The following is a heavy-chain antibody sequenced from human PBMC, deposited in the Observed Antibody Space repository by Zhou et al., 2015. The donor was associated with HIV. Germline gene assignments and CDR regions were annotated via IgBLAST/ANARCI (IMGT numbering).Heavy chain of an antibody. CDR1: GFTFTRSA. Sequence: QLVQSGAEVKKPGTSVKVSCKASGFTFTRSAVQWVRQVRGQRLEWIGWIVIGSGNTNFAQKVQERVTITRDMSTSTAYMELSSLKSEGTAVYYCAAQSYYDSSGYDPLDFWGQGTLVTVSP. CDR3: AAQSYYDSSGYDPLDF. V-gene: IGHV1-58*01. CDR2: IVIGSGNT. J-gene: IGHJ4*02. D-gene: IGHD3-22*01.